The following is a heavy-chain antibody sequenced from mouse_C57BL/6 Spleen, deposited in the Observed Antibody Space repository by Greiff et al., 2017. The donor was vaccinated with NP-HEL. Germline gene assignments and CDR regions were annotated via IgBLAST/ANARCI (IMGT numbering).Heavy chain of an antibody. CDR1: GFTFSDYY. CDR3: SSDYGRSPFAY. D-gene: IGHD1-1*01. CDR2: ISNGGGST. V-gene: IGHV5-12*01. J-gene: IGHJ3*01. Sequence: EVQGVESGGGLVQPGGSLTLSCAASGFTFSDYYMYWVRQTPGKRLEWVAYISNGGGSTYYPDTVKGRFTISRDNAKNTLHLQMSRLKSEDTAMYYCSSDYGRSPFAYWGQGTLVTVSA.